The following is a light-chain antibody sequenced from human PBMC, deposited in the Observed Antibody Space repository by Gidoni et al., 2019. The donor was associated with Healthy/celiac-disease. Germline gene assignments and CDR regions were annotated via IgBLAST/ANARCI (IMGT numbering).Light chain of an antibody. CDR2: AAS. CDR1: QSISSY. CDR3: QQSYSTPRT. V-gene: IGKV1-39*01. Sequence: DIQMTLSPSSLSASVGARVTIPCRASQSISSYLNWYQQKPGKAPKLLIYAASSLQSGVPSRFSGSGSGTDFTLTISSLQPEDFATYYCQQSYSTPRTFGEGTKVEIK. J-gene: IGKJ1*01.